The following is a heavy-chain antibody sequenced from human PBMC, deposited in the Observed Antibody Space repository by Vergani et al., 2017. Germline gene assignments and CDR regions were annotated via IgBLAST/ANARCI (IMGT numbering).Heavy chain of an antibody. CDR2: IIPIFGTA. V-gene: IGHV1-69*13. CDR3: AKSQTLYTSSSWYPWYFDL. D-gene: IGHD6-13*01. CDR1: GYTFTSYG. J-gene: IGHJ2*01. Sequence: QVQLVQSGAEVKKPGASVKVSCKASGYTFTSYGISWVRQAPGQGLEWMGGIIPIFGTANYAQKFQGRVTITADESTSTAYMELSSLRSEDTAVYYCAKSQTLYTSSSWYPWYFDLWGRGTLVTVSS.